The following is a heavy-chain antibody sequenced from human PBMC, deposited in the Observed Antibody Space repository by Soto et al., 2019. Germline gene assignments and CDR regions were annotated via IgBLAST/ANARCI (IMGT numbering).Heavy chain of an antibody. CDR2: GLRPDYT. CDR1: GSINDYY. Sequence: GSINDYYWSWTRQPPGKGLEWIAYGLRPDYTGYNPSLRNRVTITSDTSKNQFSMRLISVTAVDTAVYYCVAGPDRAKSAYWGQGTLVTVSS. CDR3: VAGPDRAKSAY. J-gene: IGHJ4*01. V-gene: IGHV4-59*01.